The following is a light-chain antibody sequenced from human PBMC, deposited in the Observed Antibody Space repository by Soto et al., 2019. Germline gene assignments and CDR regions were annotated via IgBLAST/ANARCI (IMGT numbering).Light chain of an antibody. CDR1: SSDVGGYNY. Sequence: QSVLTQPASVSGSPGQSITISCTGTSSDVGGYNYVSWYQQHPGKAPKLLIYEVSNRPSGFTNRFSGSKSGNTASLTISRLPAEDEAYYYCTSYTSSSIDVFGSGTKVTVL. J-gene: IGLJ1*01. CDR3: TSYTSSSIDV. CDR2: EVS. V-gene: IGLV2-14*01.